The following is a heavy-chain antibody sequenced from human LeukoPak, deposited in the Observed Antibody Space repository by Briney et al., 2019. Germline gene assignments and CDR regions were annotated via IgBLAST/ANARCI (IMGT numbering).Heavy chain of an antibody. V-gene: IGHV4-34*01. D-gene: IGHD3-9*01. Sequence: PSETLSLTCAVYGGSFSGYYWSWIRQPPGKGLEWIGEINHSGSTNYNPSLKSRVTISVDTSKNQFSLKLSSVTAADTAVYYCARAPPYYDILTGYWRYYGMDVWGQGTTVTVSS. CDR1: GGSFSGYY. CDR3: ARAPPYYDILTGYWRYYGMDV. CDR2: INHSGST. J-gene: IGHJ6*02.